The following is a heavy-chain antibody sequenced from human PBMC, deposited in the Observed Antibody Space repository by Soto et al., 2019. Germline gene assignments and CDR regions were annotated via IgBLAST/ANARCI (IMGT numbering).Heavy chain of an antibody. J-gene: IGHJ5*02. CDR1: GFAFRHHY. CDR3: ATGGIYYEA. D-gene: IGHD1-26*01. CDR2: ISTSGSPA. Sequence: QVHLVESGGGLVKPGGSLRLSCTVSGFAFRHHYLTWIRQAPGKGLEWLSYISTSGSPAYYADSVKGRFTISTDNSKKSLYLQMDSLRAEDTGVYYCATGGIYYEAWGQGTLVTVSS. V-gene: IGHV3-11*01.